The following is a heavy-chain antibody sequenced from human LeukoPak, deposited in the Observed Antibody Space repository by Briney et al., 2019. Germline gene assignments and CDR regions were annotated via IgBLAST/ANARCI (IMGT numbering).Heavy chain of an antibody. CDR1: GFTVSSNY. D-gene: IGHD3-10*01. V-gene: IGHV3-66*01. Sequence: GGSLRLSCAASGFTVSSNYMSWVRQAPGKGLEWVSVIYSGGSTYYADSVKGRFTISGDNSKNTLYLQMNSLRAEDTAVYYCARGAELLWFGELNYWGQGTLVTVSS. CDR2: IYSGGST. J-gene: IGHJ4*02. CDR3: ARGAELLWFGELNY.